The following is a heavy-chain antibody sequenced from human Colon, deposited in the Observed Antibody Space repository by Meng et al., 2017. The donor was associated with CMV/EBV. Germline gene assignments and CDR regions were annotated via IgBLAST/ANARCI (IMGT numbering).Heavy chain of an antibody. Sequence: LACAASGFSFTEYFMTWIRQAPGKGLESISYISNGGYTIYYADSVRGRFTISRDTAQNSLFLQMTSLQSDDTAIYFCARIRKAAVDSWGQGTLVTVSS. V-gene: IGHV3-11*04. CDR1: GFSFTEYF. CDR3: ARIRKAAVDS. CDR2: ISNGGYTI. J-gene: IGHJ4*02. D-gene: IGHD6-13*01.